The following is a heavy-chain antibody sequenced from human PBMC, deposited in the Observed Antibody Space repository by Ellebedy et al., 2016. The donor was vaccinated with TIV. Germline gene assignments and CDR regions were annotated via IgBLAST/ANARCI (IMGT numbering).Heavy chain of an antibody. CDR3: ARVSSSSSDFRFDP. V-gene: IGHV4-59*01. Sequence: SETLSLTCTVSGDSINSYYWSWIRQPPGKGLEWIGYIYYSGSTNYNPSLKSRVTISVDTSKNQFSLKLSSVTAADTAVYYCARVSSSSSDFRFDPWGQGTLVIVSS. D-gene: IGHD6-13*01. J-gene: IGHJ5*02. CDR1: GDSINSYY. CDR2: IYYSGST.